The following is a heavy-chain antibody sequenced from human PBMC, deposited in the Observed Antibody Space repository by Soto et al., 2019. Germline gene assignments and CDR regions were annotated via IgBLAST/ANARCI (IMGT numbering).Heavy chain of an antibody. V-gene: IGHV1-2*02. D-gene: IGHD4-17*01. CDR1: GYSFTDYY. CDR2: IAPHRDGT. Sequence: GASVKVSCKASGYSFTDYYMHWVRQAPGQGLEWMGWIAPHRDGTEYAQKFQGRITLTGDTSISTAYMELKGLTSADTAVYYCARGPYGDNAFDIWGQGTMVTVSS. J-gene: IGHJ3*02. CDR3: ARGPYGDNAFDI.